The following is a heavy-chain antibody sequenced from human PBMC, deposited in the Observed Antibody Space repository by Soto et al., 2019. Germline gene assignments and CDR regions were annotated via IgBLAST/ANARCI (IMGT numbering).Heavy chain of an antibody. CDR2: ISGSGGST. J-gene: IGHJ4*02. CDR3: AKVEIVATLTY. Sequence: WGSLRLSCAVSGVTFSSYAMSWVRQAPGKGLEWVSAISGSGGSTYYADSVKGRFTISRDNSKNTLYLQMNSLRAEDTAVYYCAKVEIVATLTYWGQGTLVTVSS. CDR1: GVTFSSYA. V-gene: IGHV3-23*01. D-gene: IGHD5-12*01.